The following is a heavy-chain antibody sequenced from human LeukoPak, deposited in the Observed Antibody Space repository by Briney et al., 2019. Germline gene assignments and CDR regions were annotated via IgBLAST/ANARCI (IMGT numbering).Heavy chain of an antibody. CDR1: GYSLSGGYF. CDR3: ARGSYYDFWSGYSIYYYYMDV. CDR2: INHSGST. J-gene: IGHJ6*03. V-gene: IGHV4-34*01. D-gene: IGHD3-3*01. Sequence: SETLSLTCAVSGYSLSGGYFWGWIRQPPGKGLEWIGEINHSGSTNYNPSLKSRVTISVDTSKNQFSLKLSSVTAADTAVYYCARGSYYDFWSGYSIYYYYMDVWGKGTTVTVSS.